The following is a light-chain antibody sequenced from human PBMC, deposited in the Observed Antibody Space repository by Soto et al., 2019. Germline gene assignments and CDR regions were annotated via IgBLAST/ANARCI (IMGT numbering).Light chain of an antibody. Sequence: EIVLTQSPGTLSLSPGERATLSCRASQSVSSSYLAWYQQKPGQAPRLLIYGASSRATGIPDRFSGSGSGTDFTLTISILEPEDFAVYYCQQYGRSWTFGQGTKVEIK. J-gene: IGKJ1*01. CDR3: QQYGRSWT. V-gene: IGKV3-20*01. CDR2: GAS. CDR1: QSVSSSY.